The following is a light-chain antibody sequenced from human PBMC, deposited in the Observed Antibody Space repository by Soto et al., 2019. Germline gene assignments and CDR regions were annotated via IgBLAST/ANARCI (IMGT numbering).Light chain of an antibody. CDR2: DVA. V-gene: IGLV2-14*03. J-gene: IGLJ1*01. CDR1: SNDVGAYHF. Sequence: QSALTQPASVSGSPGQSIAISCTGTSNDVGAYHFVSWFQQHPGKAPQLIIYDVANRPSGVSDRFSASKSGNTASLTISGLQAEDEADYYCSSYVTDDTYVFGTGTKVTVL. CDR3: SSYVTDDTYV.